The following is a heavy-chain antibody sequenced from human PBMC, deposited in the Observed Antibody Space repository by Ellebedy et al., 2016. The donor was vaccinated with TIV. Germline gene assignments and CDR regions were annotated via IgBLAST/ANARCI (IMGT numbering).Heavy chain of an antibody. Sequence: GGSLRLXCAASGFTFDDYAMHWVRQAPGKGLEWVSGISWRGHYIGYADSVRGRLTISRDNAKSSLYLQMNSLRIEYTAVYYCTKDLLRGIWGGSGRDYWGQGTLVTVSS. V-gene: IGHV3-9*01. J-gene: IGHJ4*02. CDR1: GFTFDDYA. CDR2: ISWRGHYI. CDR3: TKDLLRGIWGGSGRDY. D-gene: IGHD7-27*01.